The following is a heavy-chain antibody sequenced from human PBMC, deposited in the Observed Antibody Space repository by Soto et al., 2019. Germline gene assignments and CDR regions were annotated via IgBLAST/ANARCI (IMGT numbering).Heavy chain of an antibody. V-gene: IGHV3-21*01. CDR1: GFTFSSYS. CDR2: ISSSSSYI. CDR3: ARDPRVRAAAGTLNKNY. Sequence: EVQLLESGGGLVKPGGSLRLSCAASGFTFSSYSMNWVRQAPGKGLEWVSSISSSSSYIYYADSVKGRFTISRDNAKNSLYLQMNSLRAEDTAVYYCARDPRVRAAAGTLNKNYWGQRTLVTVSS. D-gene: IGHD6-13*01. J-gene: IGHJ4*02.